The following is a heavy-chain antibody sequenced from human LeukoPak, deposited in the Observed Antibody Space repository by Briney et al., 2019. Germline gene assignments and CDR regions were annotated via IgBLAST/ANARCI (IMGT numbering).Heavy chain of an antibody. CDR1: GFTFDDYT. J-gene: IGHJ6*02. CDR3: AKVFGSSWYSYGMDV. CDR2: ISWDGGST. V-gene: IGHV3-43*01. D-gene: IGHD6-13*01. Sequence: PGGSLRLSCAASGFTFDDYTMHWVRQAPGKGLEWVSLISWDGGSTYYADSVKGRFTISRDNSKNSLYLQMNSLRTEDTALYYCAKVFGSSWYSYGMDVWGQGTTVTVSS.